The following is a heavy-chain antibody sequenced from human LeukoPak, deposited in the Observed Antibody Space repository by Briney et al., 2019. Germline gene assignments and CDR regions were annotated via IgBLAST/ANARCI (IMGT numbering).Heavy chain of an antibody. CDR1: GFTFDDYA. CDR2: ISWNSGSI. V-gene: IGHV3-9*01. CDR3: AKSSLATLLATTYGFDY. J-gene: IGHJ4*02. Sequence: GRSLRLSCAASGFTFDDYAMHWVRQAPGKGLEWVSGISWNSGSIGYADSVKGRFTISRDNAKNSLYLQMNSLRAEDTALYYCAKSSLATLLATTYGFDYWGQGTLVTVSS. D-gene: IGHD5-12*01.